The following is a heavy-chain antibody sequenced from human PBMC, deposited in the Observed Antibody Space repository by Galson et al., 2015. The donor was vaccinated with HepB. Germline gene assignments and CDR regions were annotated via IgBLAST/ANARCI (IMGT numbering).Heavy chain of an antibody. J-gene: IGHJ6*02. V-gene: IGHV3-21*01. CDR2: ISSSSSYI. CDR1: GFTFSSYS. CDR3: ARDRLAAAGTATGHYYYYGMDV. D-gene: IGHD6-13*01. Sequence: SLRLSCAASGFTFSSYSMNWVRQAPGKGLEWVSSISSSSSYIYYADSVKGRFTISRDNAKNSLYLQMNSLRAEDTAVYYCARDRLAAAGTATGHYYYYGMDVWGQGTTVTVSS.